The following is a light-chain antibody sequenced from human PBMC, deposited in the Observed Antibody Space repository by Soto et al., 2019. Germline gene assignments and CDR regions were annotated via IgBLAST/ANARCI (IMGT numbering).Light chain of an antibody. CDR1: ESVSSK. CDR2: GAS. CDR3: QQYAPSPAIT. V-gene: IGKV3-15*01. Sequence: EIVMTQSPAALSVSPGEGATLSCRASESVSSKLAWYQQKPGQAPRLLIYGASTRASGIPARFSGSGSGTEFTLTISRLEPEDVAVYYCQQYAPSPAITFGQGTRLEIK. J-gene: IGKJ5*01.